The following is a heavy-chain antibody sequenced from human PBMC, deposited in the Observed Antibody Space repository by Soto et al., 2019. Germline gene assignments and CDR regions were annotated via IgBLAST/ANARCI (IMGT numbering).Heavy chain of an antibody. J-gene: IGHJ6*02. V-gene: IGHV1-2*04. CDR2: INPNSGGT. CDR1: GYTFTGYY. CDR3: ARDQGRETLWSMGYYYCGMDV. Sequence: ASVKVSCKASGYTFTGYYMHWVRQAPGQGLEWMGWINPNSGGTNYAQKFQGWVTMTRDTSISTAYMELCRLRSDDTAVYYCARDQGRETLWSMGYYYCGMDVWGQGTKVTVSS. D-gene: IGHD5-18*01.